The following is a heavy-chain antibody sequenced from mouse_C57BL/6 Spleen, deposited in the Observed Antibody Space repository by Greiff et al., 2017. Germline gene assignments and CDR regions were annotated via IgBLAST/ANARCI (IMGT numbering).Heavy chain of an antibody. V-gene: IGHV5-9-1*02. CDR3: TREDSNYGAMDY. D-gene: IGHD2-5*01. CDR1: GFTFSSYA. Sequence: EVKVEESGEGLVKPGGSLKLSCAASGFTFSSYAMSWVRQTPETRLEWVAYISSGGDYIYYADTVKGRFTISRDNARNTLYLQMSSLKSEDTAMYYCTREDSNYGAMDYWGQGTSVTVSS. J-gene: IGHJ4*01. CDR2: ISSGGDYI.